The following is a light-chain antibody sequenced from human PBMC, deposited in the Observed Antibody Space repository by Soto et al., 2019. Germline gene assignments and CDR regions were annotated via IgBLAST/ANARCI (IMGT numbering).Light chain of an antibody. CDR2: GAS. Sequence: EIVMTQSPATLSVSPGERATLSCRASQSVSSNLAWYQQKPGQAPRLLIHGASTRATGIPARFSGSGSGTEFTLTISSLQSEDFAVYYCQQYNNWPWTFGQGTRWIS. CDR3: QQYNNWPWT. J-gene: IGKJ1*01. V-gene: IGKV3-15*01. CDR1: QSVSSN.